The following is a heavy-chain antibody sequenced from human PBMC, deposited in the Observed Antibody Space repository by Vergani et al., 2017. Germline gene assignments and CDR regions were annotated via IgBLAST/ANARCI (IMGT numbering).Heavy chain of an antibody. CDR2: INAGNGNT. CDR1: GDTFTSYA. Sequence: QVQLVQSGAEVKKPGASVKVSCKASGDTFTSYAMHWVRQAPGQRLEWMGWINAGNGNTKYSQKFQGRVTITRDTSASTAYMELSSLTSEDSAIYYCARDGGSGVEVPAAIRYYYYYMDVWGEGTTVTVSS. D-gene: IGHD2-2*01. CDR3: ARDGGSGVEVPAAIRYYYYYMDV. V-gene: IGHV1-3*01. J-gene: IGHJ6*03.